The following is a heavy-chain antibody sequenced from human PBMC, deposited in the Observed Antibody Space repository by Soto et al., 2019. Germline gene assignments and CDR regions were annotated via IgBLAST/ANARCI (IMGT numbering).Heavy chain of an antibody. Sequence: EVQLVESGGGLVQPGGSLRLSCAASGFTFSNWMCWVRQAPGKGLEWVANIKQDGSEKYYVDSVKGRFTISRDNAKNYLYLQMNSLRAEDTAVYYCARVSSSYNYYYYYYMDVWGKGTTVTVSS. D-gene: IGHD6-6*01. CDR2: IKQDGSEK. V-gene: IGHV3-7*01. CDR1: GFTFSNW. J-gene: IGHJ6*03. CDR3: ARVSSSYNYYYYYYMDV.